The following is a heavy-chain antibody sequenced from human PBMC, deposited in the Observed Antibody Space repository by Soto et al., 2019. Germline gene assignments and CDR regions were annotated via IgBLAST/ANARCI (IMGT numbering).Heavy chain of an antibody. CDR3: ARRQNSMVRGANAFDM. D-gene: IGHD3-10*01. J-gene: IGHJ3*02. V-gene: IGHV2-5*02. Sequence: QITLKESGPTLVKPTQTLTLTCTFSGFSLITSGVGVGWIRQPPGKALVWLALIYWDGEKRYSPSLKSRLTIPKDTSKNQVVLTMTNMDPVDTATYYCARRQNSMVRGANAFDMWGQGTSVTVSS. CDR1: GFSLITSGVG. CDR2: IYWDGEK.